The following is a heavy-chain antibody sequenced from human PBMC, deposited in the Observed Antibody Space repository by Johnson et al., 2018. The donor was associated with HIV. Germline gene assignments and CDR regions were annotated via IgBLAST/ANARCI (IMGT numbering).Heavy chain of an antibody. Sequence: QMQLVESGGGVVQPGRSLRLSCAASGFTFSSYAMHWVRQAPGKGLEWVAVISYDGSNKYYADSVKGRFTISRDNSKNTLYLQMNSMRAEDTAVYYCARDTVTGSPAFDIWGQGTMVTVSS. J-gene: IGHJ3*02. V-gene: IGHV3-30*04. CDR1: GFTFSSYA. D-gene: IGHD1-20*01. CDR3: ARDTVTGSPAFDI. CDR2: ISYDGSNK.